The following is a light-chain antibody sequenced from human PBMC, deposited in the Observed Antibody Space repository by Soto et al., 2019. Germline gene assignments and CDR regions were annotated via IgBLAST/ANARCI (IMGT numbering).Light chain of an antibody. CDR1: SSDVGSYNR. CDR2: EVS. Sequence: QSVLTQPPSVSGSPGQSVTISCTGTSSDVGSYNRVSWYQQPPGTAPKLMIYEVSNRPSGVPDRFSGSKSGNTASLTISGLQAEDEADYYCSLYTSSRTYVFGNGTRSP. V-gene: IGLV2-18*01. CDR3: SLYTSSRTYV. J-gene: IGLJ1*01.